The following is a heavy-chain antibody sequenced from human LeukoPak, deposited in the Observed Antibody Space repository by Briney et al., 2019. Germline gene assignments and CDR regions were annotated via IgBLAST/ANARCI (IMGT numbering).Heavy chain of an antibody. CDR3: ARMEVRGSYGLSYWYYFDY. Sequence: PSETLSLTCTVSGVSISRDYWGWIRQAPGKGPEWIGWVYHSGTTNYNPSLKSRVTISIDSSRNQFSLTLNSVTAADTAVYYCARMEVRGSYGLSYWYYFDYWGQGTLVTVSS. V-gene: IGHV4-4*08. CDR2: VYHSGTT. J-gene: IGHJ4*02. CDR1: GVSISRDY. D-gene: IGHD5-18*01.